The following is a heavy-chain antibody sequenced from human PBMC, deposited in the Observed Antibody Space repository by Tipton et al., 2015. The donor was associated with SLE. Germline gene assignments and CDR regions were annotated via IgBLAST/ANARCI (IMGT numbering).Heavy chain of an antibody. CDR1: GFTFSDYY. CDR3: ARVGSSGNAFDI. J-gene: IGHJ3*02. Sequence: GSLRLSCAASGFTFSDYYMSWIRQAPGKGLEWVSYISSSSSYTNYADSVKGRFTISRDNAKNSLYLQMNSLRAEDTAVYYCARVGSSGNAFDIWGQGTMVTVSS. D-gene: IGHD6-25*01. V-gene: IGHV3-11*06. CDR2: ISSSSSYT.